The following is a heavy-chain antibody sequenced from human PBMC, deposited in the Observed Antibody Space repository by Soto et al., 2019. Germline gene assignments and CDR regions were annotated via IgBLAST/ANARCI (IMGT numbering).Heavy chain of an antibody. CDR3: ARGNYGDYKGYYYYMDV. V-gene: IGHV1-69*02. Sequence: QVQLVPSGAEVKKPGSSVKVSCKASGGTFSSYTISWVRQAPGQGLEWMGRIIPILGIANYAQKFQGRVTITADKSTSTADMELSSLRSEDTAVYYCARGNYGDYKGYYYYMDVWGKGTTVTFSS. J-gene: IGHJ6*03. D-gene: IGHD4-17*01. CDR2: IIPILGIA. CDR1: GGTFSSYT.